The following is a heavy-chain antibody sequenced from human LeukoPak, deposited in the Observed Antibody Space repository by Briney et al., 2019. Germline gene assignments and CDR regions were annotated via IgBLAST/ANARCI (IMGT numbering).Heavy chain of an antibody. CDR2: IYNDGRA. CDR3: ARDKWGDYTGSDY. V-gene: IGHV3-53*01. Sequence: PGGSLRLSCAASGFTVSSNYTSWVRQAPGKGLEWVSVIYNDGRAYYADSVKGRFTISRDNSKNTLYLQMNSLRAEDTAVYYCARDKWGDYTGSDYWGQGTLVTVSS. J-gene: IGHJ4*02. D-gene: IGHD4-17*01. CDR1: GFTVSSNY.